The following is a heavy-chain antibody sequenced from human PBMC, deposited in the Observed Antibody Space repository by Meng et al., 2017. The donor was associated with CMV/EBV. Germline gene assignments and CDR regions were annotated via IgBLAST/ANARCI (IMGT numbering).Heavy chain of an antibody. CDR2: INHSGST. CDR3: ARGAFRITIFGVVITPWFDP. J-gene: IGHJ5*02. CDR1: GFTFSSYN. Sequence: GSLRLSCAASGFTFSSYNMNWVRQPPGKGLEWIGEINHSGSTNYNPSLKSRVTISVDTSKNQFSLKLSSVTAADTAVYYCARGAFRITIFGVVITPWFDPWGQGTLVTVSS. V-gene: IGHV4-34*01. D-gene: IGHD3-3*01.